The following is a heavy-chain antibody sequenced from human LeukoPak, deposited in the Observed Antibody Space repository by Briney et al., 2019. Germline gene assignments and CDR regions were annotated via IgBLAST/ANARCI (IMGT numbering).Heavy chain of an antibody. CDR1: GGSISSYY. CDR3: ARVRRYCSSTSCYFFAFDI. D-gene: IGHD2-2*01. V-gene: IGHV4-59*12. Sequence: PSETLSLTCTVSGGSISSYYWSWIRQPPGKGLEWIGYIYYSGSTNYNPSLKSRVTMSVDTSKNQFSLKLSSVTAADTAVYYCARVRRYCSSTSCYFFAFDIWGQGTMVTVSS. J-gene: IGHJ3*02. CDR2: IYYSGST.